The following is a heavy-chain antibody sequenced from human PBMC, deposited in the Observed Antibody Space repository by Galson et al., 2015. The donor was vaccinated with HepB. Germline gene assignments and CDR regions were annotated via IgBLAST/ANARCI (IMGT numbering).Heavy chain of an antibody. CDR1: GFTVRIYF. J-gene: IGHJ4*02. CDR2: MSGSGTGT. CDR3: ARYACGNNCSARRFDY. Sequence: SLRLSCAASGFTVRIYFMNWVRQAPGKGLEWVSGMSGSGTGTSYADSVKGRFTISRDNSKNTLYLQMNSLRAEDTAVYYCARYACGNNCSARRFDYWGQGTLVTVSS. V-gene: IGHV3-23*01. D-gene: IGHD4-23*01.